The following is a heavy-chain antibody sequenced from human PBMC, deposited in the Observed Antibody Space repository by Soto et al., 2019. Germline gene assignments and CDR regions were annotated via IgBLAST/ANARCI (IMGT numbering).Heavy chain of an antibody. Sequence: QVPLVQSGAEVKKPGASVKVSCKDSGYTFSAFYMHWVRQAPGQGLEWMGWINPINEGTSYAQKLQGRVTLTRDTSISTAFMELSGLTSDETAVYDSARGLSGTTEPVRGQGTPVTVSS. CDR3: ARGLSGTTEPV. J-gene: IGHJ4*02. CDR2: INPINEGT. CDR1: GYTFSAFY. D-gene: IGHD1-1*01. V-gene: IGHV1-2*02.